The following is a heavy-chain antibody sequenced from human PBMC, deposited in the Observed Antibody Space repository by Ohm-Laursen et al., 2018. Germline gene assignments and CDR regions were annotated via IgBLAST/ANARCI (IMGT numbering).Heavy chain of an antibody. CDR3: AKRFGFGERQIDY. CDR2: ISDGGGFT. V-gene: IGHV3-23*01. Sequence: LTLTCAASGFTFSSYAMSWVRQAPGKGLEWVSGISDGGGFTYYADSVKGRFTISRDNSKNTLYLQMNSLRAEDTAVYYCAKRFGFGERQIDYWGQGTLVTVSS. D-gene: IGHD3-10*01. CDR1: GFTFSSYA. J-gene: IGHJ4*02.